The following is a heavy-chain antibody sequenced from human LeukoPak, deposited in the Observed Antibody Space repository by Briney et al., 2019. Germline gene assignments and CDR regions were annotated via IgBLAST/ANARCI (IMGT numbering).Heavy chain of an antibody. D-gene: IGHD6-19*01. J-gene: IGHJ4*02. CDR2: IYYSGST. V-gene: IGHV4-39*01. Sequence: SETLSLTCTVSDGSISSSSYYWGWIRQPPGKGLEWIGSIYYSGSTYYNPSLKSRVTISVDTSKNQFSLKLSSVTAADTAVYYCARHLKDSSGWYFDYWGQGTLVTVSS. CDR3: ARHLKDSSGWYFDY. CDR1: DGSISSSSYY.